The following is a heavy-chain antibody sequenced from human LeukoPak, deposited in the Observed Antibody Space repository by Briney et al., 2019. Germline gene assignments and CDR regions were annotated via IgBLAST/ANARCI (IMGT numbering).Heavy chain of an antibody. CDR3: ARGVRGNNFDY. J-gene: IGHJ4*02. CDR2: IYYSGST. D-gene: IGHD3-10*01. CDR1: GGSISSYY. V-gene: IGHV4-59*01. Sequence: PSETLSLTCTVSGGSISSYYWSWIRQPPGKGLEWIGYIYYSGSTNYNPSLKSRVTISVDTSKNKFSLKLSSVTAADTAVYYCARGVRGNNFDYWGQGTLVTVSS.